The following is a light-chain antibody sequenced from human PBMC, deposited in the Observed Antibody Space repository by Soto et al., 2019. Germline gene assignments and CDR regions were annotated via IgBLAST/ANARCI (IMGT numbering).Light chain of an antibody. J-gene: IGKJ4*01. CDR2: DAS. CDR3: QQRSNWPRVT. V-gene: IGKV3-11*01. Sequence: EIVLTQSPATLSLSPGERATLSCRASQSVSSYLAWYQQKPGQAPRLLIYDASNRATGIPARFSGSGSGTDFILTISSLEPEDFAVYYCQQRSNWPRVTFGGGTKVEI. CDR1: QSVSSY.